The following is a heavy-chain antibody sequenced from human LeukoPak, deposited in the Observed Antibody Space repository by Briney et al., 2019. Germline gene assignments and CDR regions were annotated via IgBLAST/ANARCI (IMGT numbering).Heavy chain of an antibody. CDR1: GFTFSSYW. D-gene: IGHD3-3*01. CDR2: INSDGSST. CDR3: APMGEWSWFDP. V-gene: IGHV3-74*01. Sequence: GGSLRLSCAASGFTFSSYWMHWVRQAPGKGLVWVSRINSDGSSTSYADSVKGRFTISRDNAKNTLYLQMNSLRAEDTAVYYCAPMGEWSWFDPWGQGTLVTVSS. J-gene: IGHJ5*02.